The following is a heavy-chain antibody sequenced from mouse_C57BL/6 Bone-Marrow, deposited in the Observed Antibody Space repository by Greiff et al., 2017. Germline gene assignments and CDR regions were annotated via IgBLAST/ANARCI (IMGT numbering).Heavy chain of an antibody. J-gene: IGHJ2*01. V-gene: IGHV5-6*01. CDR2: ISSSGSYT. CDR3: ARQRGYWDFDY. Sequence: EVKLMESGGDLVKPGGSLKLSCAASGFTFSSYGMSWVRQTPDKRLEWVATISSSGSYTYYPDSVKGRYTISRDNAKNTLYLKMSSLKSEDTAMYYCARQRGYWDFDYWGQGTTLTVSS. D-gene: IGHD2-3*01. CDR1: GFTFSSYG.